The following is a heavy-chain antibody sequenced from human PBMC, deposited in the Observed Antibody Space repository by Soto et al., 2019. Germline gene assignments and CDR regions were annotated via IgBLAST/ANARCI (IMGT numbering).Heavy chain of an antibody. Sequence: PGGSLRLSCAASGFTFSSYWMSSVRQAPGKGLEWVANIKQDGSEKYYVDSVKGRFTISRDNAKNSLYLQMNSLRAEDTAVYYCARARVAARYYYMDVWGKGTTVTVSS. D-gene: IGHD6-6*01. CDR1: GFTFSSYW. CDR2: IKQDGSEK. V-gene: IGHV3-7*01. J-gene: IGHJ6*03. CDR3: ARARVAARYYYMDV.